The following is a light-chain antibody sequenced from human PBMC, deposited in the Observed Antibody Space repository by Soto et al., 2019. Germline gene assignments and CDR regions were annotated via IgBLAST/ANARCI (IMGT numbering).Light chain of an antibody. CDR3: QQSYSTPPLT. V-gene: IGKV1-39*01. Sequence: DIQMTQSPSSLSASVGDRVTITCRASQSISSYLNWYQQKPGKAPKLLIYAASSLQSGVPSRFSGSGSGTDFTLTIRSLQPEDFATDYCQQSYSTPPLTFGGGTKVEIK. J-gene: IGKJ4*01. CDR2: AAS. CDR1: QSISSY.